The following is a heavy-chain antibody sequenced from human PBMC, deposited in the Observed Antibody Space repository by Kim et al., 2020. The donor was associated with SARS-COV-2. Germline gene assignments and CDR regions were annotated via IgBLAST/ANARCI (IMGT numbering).Heavy chain of an antibody. V-gene: IGHV1-8*01. J-gene: IGHJ2*01. Sequence: ASVKVSCKASGYTFTSYDINWVRQATGQGLEWMGWMNPNSGNTGYAQKFQGRVTMTRNTSISTAYMELSSLRSEDTAVYYCARGPGSYDFWSGYYIWYFDLWGRGTLVTVSS. CDR2: MNPNSGNT. D-gene: IGHD3-3*01. CDR3: ARGPGSYDFWSGYYIWYFDL. CDR1: GYTFTSYD.